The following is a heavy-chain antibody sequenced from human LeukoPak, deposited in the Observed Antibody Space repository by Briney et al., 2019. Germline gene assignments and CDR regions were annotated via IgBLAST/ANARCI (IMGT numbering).Heavy chain of an antibody. D-gene: IGHD5-18*01. J-gene: IGHJ4*02. Sequence: SETLSLTCTVSGGSISSYYGSWVRQPPGKGLEWSGYIYYSGSTNYNPSLKSRVTISVDTSKNQFSLKLSSVTAADTAVYYCARQMDTAMVAIDYWGQGTLVTVSS. CDR1: GGSISSYY. CDR3: ARQMDTAMVAIDY. CDR2: IYYSGST. V-gene: IGHV4-59*01.